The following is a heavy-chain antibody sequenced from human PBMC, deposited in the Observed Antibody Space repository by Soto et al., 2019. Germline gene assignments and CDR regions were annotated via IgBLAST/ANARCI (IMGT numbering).Heavy chain of an antibody. CDR1: GYTFTSYY. V-gene: IGHV1-46*01. CDR3: ARDLSSGYDLRRSFDY. J-gene: IGHJ4*02. CDR2: INPSGGST. Sequence: GASVKVSCKASGYTFTSYYMHWVRQAPGQGLEWMGIINPSGGSTSYAQKFQGRVTMTRDTSTSTVYMELSSLRSEDTAVYYCARDLSSGYDLRRSFDYWGQGTLVTRLL. D-gene: IGHD5-12*01.